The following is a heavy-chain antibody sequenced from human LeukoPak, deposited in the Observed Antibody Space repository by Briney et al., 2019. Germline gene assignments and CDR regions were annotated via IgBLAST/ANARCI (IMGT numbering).Heavy chain of an antibody. D-gene: IGHD3-9*01. CDR3: ARDRVVTIFKYYYMDV. CDR2: ISSSSSYI. CDR1: GFTFSSYS. Sequence: GGSLRLSCAASGFTFSSYSMNWVRQAPGKGLEWVSSISSSSSYIYYADSVKGRFTISRDNAKNSLYLQMNSLRAEDTAVYYCARDRVVTIFKYYYMDVWGKGTTVTISS. V-gene: IGHV3-21*01. J-gene: IGHJ6*03.